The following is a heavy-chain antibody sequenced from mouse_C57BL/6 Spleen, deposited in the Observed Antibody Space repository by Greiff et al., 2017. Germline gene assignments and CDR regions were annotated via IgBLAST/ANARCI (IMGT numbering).Heavy chain of an antibody. CDR2: IYPGDGDT. J-gene: IGHJ4*01. CDR1: GYAFSSSW. V-gene: IGHV1-82*01. CDR3: ARSSGYYGSSPYYYAMDY. Sequence: QVQLQQSGPELVKPGASVKISCKASGYAFSSSWMNWVKQRPGKGLEWIGRIYPGDGDTNYNGKFKGKATLTADKSSSTAYMQLSSLTSEDSAVXFCARSSGYYGSSPYYYAMDYWGQGTSVTVSS. D-gene: IGHD1-1*01.